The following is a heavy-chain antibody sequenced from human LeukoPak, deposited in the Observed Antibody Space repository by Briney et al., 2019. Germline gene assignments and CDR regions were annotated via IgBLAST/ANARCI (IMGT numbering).Heavy chain of an antibody. CDR2: INPSGGST. Sequence: GASVKVSCKASGYTFASYYMHWVRQAPGQGLEWMGIINPSGGSTSYAQKFQGRVTMTRDTSTSTVYMELSSLRSEDTAVYYCARVGYYYDSSGYYLNYWGQGTLVTVYS. V-gene: IGHV1-46*01. CDR3: ARVGYYYDSSGYYLNY. CDR1: GYTFASYY. J-gene: IGHJ4*02. D-gene: IGHD3-22*01.